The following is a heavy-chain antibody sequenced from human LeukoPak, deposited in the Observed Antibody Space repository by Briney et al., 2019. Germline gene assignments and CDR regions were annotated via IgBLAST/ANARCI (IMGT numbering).Heavy chain of an antibody. CDR2: ISGSGGST. CDR1: GFTFSSYA. CDR3: AKVRGLPAAAEYYFDY. Sequence: GGSLRLSCAASGFTFSSYAMSWVRQAPGKGLEWVSAISGSGGSTYYADSVKGRFTISGDNSKNTLYLQMNSLRAEDTAVYYCAKVRGLPAAAEYYFDYWGQGTLVTVSS. J-gene: IGHJ4*02. D-gene: IGHD2-2*01. V-gene: IGHV3-23*01.